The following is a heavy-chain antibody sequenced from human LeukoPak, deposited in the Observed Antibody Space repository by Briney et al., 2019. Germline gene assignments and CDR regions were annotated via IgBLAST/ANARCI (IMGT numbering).Heavy chain of an antibody. CDR2: MNPNSGNT. CDR1: GYIFTSCD. Sequence: ASVKVSCKASGYIFTSCDINWVRQATGEGLEWMGWMNPNSGNTGYAQKFQGRVTMTRNTSISTAYMELSSLRSEDTAVYYCARPKNSANWFDPWGQGTLVTVSS. J-gene: IGHJ5*02. V-gene: IGHV1-8*01. CDR3: ARPKNSANWFDP. D-gene: IGHD4-23*01.